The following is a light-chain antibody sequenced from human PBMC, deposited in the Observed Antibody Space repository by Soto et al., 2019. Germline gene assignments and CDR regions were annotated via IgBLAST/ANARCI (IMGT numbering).Light chain of an antibody. J-gene: IGKJ4*01. V-gene: IGKV1-5*03. CDR2: RAS. CDR3: QEYNSY. CDR1: QIIDNW. Sequence: DIHMTQSPYTLSASVGDRVTITCRTGQIIDNWLAWYQQKLGKPPKLLIYRASSLETGVPSRFSGSGSGTEFTLTISNLQPDDSATYYCQEYNSYFGGGTKLEIK.